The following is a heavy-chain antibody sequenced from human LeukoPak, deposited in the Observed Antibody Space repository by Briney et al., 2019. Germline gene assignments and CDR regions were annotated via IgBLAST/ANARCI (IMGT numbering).Heavy chain of an antibody. D-gene: IGHD4-23*01. J-gene: IGHJ4*02. V-gene: IGHV1-69*13. CDR1: GGTFSSYA. CDR3: ARDFGGNSGDFDY. CDR2: IIPIFGTA. Sequence: SVKVSCKASGGTFSSYAISWVRQAPGQGLEWMGGIIPIFGTANYAQKFQGRVTITADESTSTAYMELSSLRSEDTAVYYCARDFGGNSGDFDYWGQGTLVAVSS.